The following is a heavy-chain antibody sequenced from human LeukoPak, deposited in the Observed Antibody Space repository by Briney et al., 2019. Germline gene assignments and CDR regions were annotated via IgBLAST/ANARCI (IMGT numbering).Heavy chain of an antibody. Sequence: GGSLRLSCAASGFTFSSYAMSWVRQAPGKGLERVSAISGSGGSTYYADSVKGRFTISRDNSKNALYLQMNSLRAEDTAVYYCAKDRDIVVVPAAIVISYFDYWGQGTLVTVSS. J-gene: IGHJ4*02. CDR3: AKDRDIVVVPAAIVISYFDY. CDR2: ISGSGGST. V-gene: IGHV3-23*01. CDR1: GFTFSSYA. D-gene: IGHD2-2*01.